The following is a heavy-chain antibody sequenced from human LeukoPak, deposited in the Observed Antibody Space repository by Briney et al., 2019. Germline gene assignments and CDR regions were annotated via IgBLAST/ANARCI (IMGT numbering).Heavy chain of an antibody. CDR2: IRSKANSYAT. D-gene: IGHD7-27*01. CDR3: TSAFAGDDAFDI. Sequence: PGGSLRLSCTASGFTFSGSAMHWVRQASGKGLEWVGRIRSKANSYATAYAASVKGRFTISRDDSKNTAYLQMNSLKTEDTAVYYCTSAFAGDDAFDIWGQGTMVTVSS. CDR1: GFTFSGSA. V-gene: IGHV3-73*01. J-gene: IGHJ3*02.